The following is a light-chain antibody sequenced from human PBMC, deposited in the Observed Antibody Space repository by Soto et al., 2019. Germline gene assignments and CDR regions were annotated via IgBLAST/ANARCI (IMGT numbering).Light chain of an antibody. V-gene: IGLV1-51*01. CDR2: ADN. Sequence: QSVMTQPPSVSAAPGQKVTISCSGSSSNIGVNSVSWYQQLPGTAPKVLIYADNKPPSGIPDRFSGSKSGTSANLGITGFQTGDEADYYCGSWDSSLSAYVFGTGTKLTVL. CDR3: GSWDSSLSAYV. J-gene: IGLJ1*01. CDR1: SSNIGVNS.